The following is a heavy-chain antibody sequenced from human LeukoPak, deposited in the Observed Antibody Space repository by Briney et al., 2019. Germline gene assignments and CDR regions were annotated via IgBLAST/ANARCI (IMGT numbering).Heavy chain of an antibody. CDR3: ARGDIVVVVAATHWFDP. V-gene: IGHV1-2*02. J-gene: IGHJ5*02. CDR1: GYTFTGYY. Sequence: EASVKVSCKASGYTFTGYYMHWVRQAPGQGLEWMGWINPNSGGTNYAQKFQDRVTMTRDTSISTAYMELSRLRSDDTAVYYCARGDIVVVVAATHWFDPWGQGTLVTVSS. CDR2: INPNSGGT. D-gene: IGHD2-15*01.